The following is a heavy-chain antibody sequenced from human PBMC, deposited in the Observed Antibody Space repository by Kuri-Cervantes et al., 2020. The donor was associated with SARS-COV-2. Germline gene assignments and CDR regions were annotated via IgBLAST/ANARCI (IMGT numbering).Heavy chain of an antibody. D-gene: IGHD3-22*01. CDR1: GYTFTSYG. CDR3: ARDWGPYYQDTNGFLLYFDY. CDR2: ISKGNT. Sequence: ASVKVSCKASGYTFTSYGISWVRQAPGQGLQWMGWISKGNTKYAQKFQGRVTMTTDTSTRTAYMELKSLRADDTAMYYCARDWGPYYQDTNGFLLYFDYWGQGTLVTVPS. J-gene: IGHJ4*02. V-gene: IGHV1-18*01.